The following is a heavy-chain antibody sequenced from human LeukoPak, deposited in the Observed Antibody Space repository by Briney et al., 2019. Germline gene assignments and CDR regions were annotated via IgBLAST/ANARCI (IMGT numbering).Heavy chain of an antibody. CDR1: GSTFTGCY. V-gene: IGHV1-2*02. CDR2: INPNSGGT. Sequence: ASVTVSCKASGSTFTGCYLHWVRQAPGQGLEWMGWINPNSGGTNYAQKFQGRVTMTRDTSISTAYMELSRLRSDDTAVYYCARVSITIFGVVIPWDYWGQGTLVTVSS. J-gene: IGHJ4*02. D-gene: IGHD3-3*01. CDR3: ARVSITIFGVVIPWDY.